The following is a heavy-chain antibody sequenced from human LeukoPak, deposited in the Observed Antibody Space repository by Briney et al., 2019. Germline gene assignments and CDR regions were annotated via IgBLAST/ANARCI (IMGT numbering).Heavy chain of an antibody. CDR2: INPSGGST. J-gene: IGHJ4*02. Sequence: ASVKVSCKASGYTFTIYYMHWVRQAPGQGLEWMGIINPSGGSTSYAQKFQGRVTMTRDTSTSTVYMELSSLRSEDTAVYYCARDATPTTTLFYWGQGTLVTVSS. V-gene: IGHV1-46*01. D-gene: IGHD4-17*01. CDR3: ARDATPTTTLFY. CDR1: GYTFTIYY.